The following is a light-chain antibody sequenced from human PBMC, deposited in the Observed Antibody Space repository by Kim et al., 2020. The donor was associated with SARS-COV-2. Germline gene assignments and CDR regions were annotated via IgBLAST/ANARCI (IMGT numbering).Light chain of an antibody. Sequence: SPGERALLSCRASQSIGTNLAWYHQKPGQAPRPLIYGASTRATGVPARISGSASGSDFTLTISTLQSGDFGIYYCQQYNNWFPYTCGQGTKLE. J-gene: IGKJ2*01. CDR3: QQYNNWFPYT. CDR2: GAS. CDR1: QSIGTN. V-gene: IGKV3-15*01.